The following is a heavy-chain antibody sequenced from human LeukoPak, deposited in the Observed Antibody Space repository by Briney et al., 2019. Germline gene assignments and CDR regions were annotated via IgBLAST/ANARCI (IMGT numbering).Heavy chain of an antibody. CDR1: GFTFSIYS. V-gene: IGHV3-21*01. D-gene: IGHD3-10*01. Sequence: GGSLRLSCAASGFTFSIYSMIWVRQAPGKGLEWVSSISSSSGNIHYTDSVKGRFAISRDKAKNSLYLQMSSLTAEDTALYYCARDSAQLDYWGQGTLVTVSS. CDR3: ARDSAQLDY. J-gene: IGHJ4*02. CDR2: ISSSSGNI.